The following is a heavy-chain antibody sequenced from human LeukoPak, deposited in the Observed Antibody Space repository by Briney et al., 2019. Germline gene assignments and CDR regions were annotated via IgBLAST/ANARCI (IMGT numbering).Heavy chain of an antibody. Sequence: SQTLSLTCTVSGGSISSGDYYWSWIRQPPGKGLEWIGYIYYSGSTYYNPSLKSRVTISVDTSKNQFSLKLSSVTAADTAVYYCARGGLWFGSLDWFDPWGQGTLVTVSS. CDR1: GGSISSGDYY. V-gene: IGHV4-30-4*01. CDR3: ARGGLWFGSLDWFDP. J-gene: IGHJ5*02. CDR2: IYYSGST. D-gene: IGHD3-10*01.